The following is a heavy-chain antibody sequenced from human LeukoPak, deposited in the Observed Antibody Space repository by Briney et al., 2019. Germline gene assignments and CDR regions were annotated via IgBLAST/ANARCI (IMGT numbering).Heavy chain of an antibody. CDR3: VRSPTYYNMDV. CDR1: GSTFSNYV. CDR2: ISYDGTNK. Sequence: GGSLRLSCAASGSTFSNYVIHWVRQAPGKGLEWLAVISYDGTNKYYADFVKGRFTISRDHSQSTVDLQMNTLGGADTAVYYCVRSPTYYNMDVWGKGTTVTVSS. J-gene: IGHJ6*03. V-gene: IGHV3-30*03.